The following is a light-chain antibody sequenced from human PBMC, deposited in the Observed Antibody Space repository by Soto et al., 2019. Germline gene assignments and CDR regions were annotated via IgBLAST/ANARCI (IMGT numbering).Light chain of an antibody. V-gene: IGLV2-14*01. CDR3: SSYTTRNTVL. CDR1: SSDVGGYTY. Sequence: QSVLTQPASVSGSPGQSITISCTGTSSDVGGYTYVSWYQHHPGRAPKLMIYEVSNRPSGVSNRFSGSKSGNTASLTISGLQAEDEADYYCSSYTTRNTVLFGGGTQLTVL. J-gene: IGLJ2*01. CDR2: EVS.